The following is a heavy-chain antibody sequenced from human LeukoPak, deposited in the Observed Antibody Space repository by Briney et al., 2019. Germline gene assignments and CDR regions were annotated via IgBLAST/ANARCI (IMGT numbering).Heavy chain of an antibody. CDR3: ARVGYCSGGSCSPPDY. D-gene: IGHD2-15*01. CDR1: GYTFTGYY. V-gene: IGHV1-2*06. J-gene: IGHJ4*02. CDR2: INPNSGGT. Sequence: ASXKVSCKASGYTFTGYYMHWVRQAPGQGLEWMGRINPNSGGTNYAQKFQGRVTMTRDTSISTAYMELSRLRSDDTAVYYCARVGYCSGGSCSPPDYWGQGTLVTVSS.